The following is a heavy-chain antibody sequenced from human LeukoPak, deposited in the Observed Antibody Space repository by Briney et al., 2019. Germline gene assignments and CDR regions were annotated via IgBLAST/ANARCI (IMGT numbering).Heavy chain of an antibody. CDR1: GGTFSSYA. CDR2: IIPIFSTA. CDR3: ARGRWLQPWGYFDY. Sequence: GASVKVSCKASGGTFSSYAISWVRQAPGQGLEWMGGIIPIFSTANYAQKFQGRVTITTDESTSTAYMELSSLRSEDTAVYYCARGRWLQPWGYFDYWGQGTLVTVSS. V-gene: IGHV1-69*05. D-gene: IGHD5-24*01. J-gene: IGHJ4*02.